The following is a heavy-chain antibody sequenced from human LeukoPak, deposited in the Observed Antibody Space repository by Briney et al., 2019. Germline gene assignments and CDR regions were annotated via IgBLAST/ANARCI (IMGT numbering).Heavy chain of an antibody. CDR1: GGSFSGYY. CDR3: ARGPMVRGVIINRMLKYYFDY. Sequence: SETLSLTCAVYGGSFSGYYWSWIRQPPGKGLEWIGEINHSGSTNYNPSLKSRVTISVDTSKNQFSLKLSSVTAADTAVYYCARGPMVRGVIINRMLKYYFDYWGQGTLVTVSS. J-gene: IGHJ4*02. D-gene: IGHD3-10*01. CDR2: INHSGST. V-gene: IGHV4-34*01.